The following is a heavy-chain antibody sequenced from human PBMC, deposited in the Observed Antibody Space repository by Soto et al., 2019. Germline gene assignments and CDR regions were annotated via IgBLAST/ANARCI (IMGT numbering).Heavy chain of an antibody. CDR3: ARDESKGNSSSWLDYYYYGMDV. CDR2: IIPIFGTA. V-gene: IGHV1-69*01. Sequence: QVQLVQSGAEVKKPGSSVKVSCKASGGTFSSYAISWVRQAPGQGLEWMGGIIPIFGTANYAQKFQGRVTITAEESTSTAYMELSSLRSEDTAVYYCARDESKGNSSSWLDYYYYGMDVWGQGTTVTVSS. J-gene: IGHJ6*02. D-gene: IGHD6-13*01. CDR1: GGTFSSYA.